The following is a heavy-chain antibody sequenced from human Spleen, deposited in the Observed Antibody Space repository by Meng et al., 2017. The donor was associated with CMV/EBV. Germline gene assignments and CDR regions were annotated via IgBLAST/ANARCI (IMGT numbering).Heavy chain of an antibody. CDR1: GDSISSSDYY. CDR3: ARVHEGWFDP. V-gene: IGHV4-61*08. CDR2: IYYSGST. J-gene: IGHJ5*02. Sequence: GSLRLSCTVSGDSISSSDYYWNWIRQSPGRGLEWIGNIYYSGSTNYNPSLKSRVTISVDASKNQFSLKLSSVTAADTAVYYCARVHEGWFDPWGQGTLVTVSS.